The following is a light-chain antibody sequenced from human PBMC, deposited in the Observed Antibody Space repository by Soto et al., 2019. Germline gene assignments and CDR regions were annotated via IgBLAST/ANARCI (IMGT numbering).Light chain of an antibody. CDR1: SSNIGAGYD. CDR2: ANS. V-gene: IGLV1-40*01. Sequence: QSVLTQPPSVSGAPGQRVTISCTGSSSNIGAGYDVHWYQQLPGTAPKLLIFANSFRPSGVPGRFSGSKSGTSASLAITGLQAEDEADYYCQSYDSSLSAYVFGTGTKVTVL. CDR3: QSYDSSLSAYV. J-gene: IGLJ1*01.